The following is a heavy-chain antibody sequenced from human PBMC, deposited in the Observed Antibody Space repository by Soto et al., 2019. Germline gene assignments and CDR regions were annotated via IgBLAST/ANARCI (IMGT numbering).Heavy chain of an antibody. Sequence: GGSLRLSCAASGFTFSSYAMSWVRQAPGKGLEWVSAISGSGGSTYYADSVKGRFTISRDNSKSTLYLQMNSLRAEDTAVYYCAKPPIFGAPKDYYFDYWGQGTLVTVSS. V-gene: IGHV3-23*01. CDR3: AKPPIFGAPKDYYFDY. CDR1: GFTFSSYA. J-gene: IGHJ4*02. CDR2: ISGSGGST. D-gene: IGHD3-10*01.